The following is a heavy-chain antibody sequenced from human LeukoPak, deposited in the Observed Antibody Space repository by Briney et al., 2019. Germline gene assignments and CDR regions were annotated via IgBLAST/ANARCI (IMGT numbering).Heavy chain of an antibody. D-gene: IGHD2-2*01. Sequence: GGSLRLSCEVSGFTINNYGMSWVRQAPGKGLEWVSTISGGTGIIHYADSVTGRFTISRDNPKNTLYLQMNSLRAEDTAVYYCEGAYQLLSFDYWGQGTLVTVSS. J-gene: IGHJ4*02. CDR3: EGAYQLLSFDY. CDR1: GFTINNYG. CDR2: ISGGTGII. V-gene: IGHV3-23*01.